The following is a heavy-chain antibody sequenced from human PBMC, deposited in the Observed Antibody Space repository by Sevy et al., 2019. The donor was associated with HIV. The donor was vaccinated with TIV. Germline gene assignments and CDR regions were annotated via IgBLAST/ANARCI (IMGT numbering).Heavy chain of an antibody. CDR1: GLTFSNYW. Sequence: GGSLRLSCVASGLTFSNYWMSWVRQAPGKGLEWVANIKQDGSEKYYVDSVKGRFTTSRDNATNSLYLHMNSLRAEDTAVYYCATKGGLRPIDAFAVWGQGTMVTVS. D-gene: IGHD3-16*01. CDR3: ATKGGLRPIDAFAV. V-gene: IGHV3-7*03. CDR2: IKQDGSEK. J-gene: IGHJ3*01.